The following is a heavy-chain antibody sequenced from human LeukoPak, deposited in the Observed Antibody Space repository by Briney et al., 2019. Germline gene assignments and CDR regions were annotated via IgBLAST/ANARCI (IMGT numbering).Heavy chain of an antibody. CDR3: ARARYYYDSSGYPYFDY. V-gene: IGHV4-39*01. Sequence: SETLSLTCSVSGGSISKNNYYWGWIRQPPGKGLEWIGSIYYSGSIYYNLSLKSRVTISVDTSKNQFSLKLSSVTAADTAVYYCARARYYYDSSGYPYFDYWGQGTLVTVSS. CDR1: GGSISKNNYY. CDR2: IYYSGSI. J-gene: IGHJ4*02. D-gene: IGHD3-22*01.